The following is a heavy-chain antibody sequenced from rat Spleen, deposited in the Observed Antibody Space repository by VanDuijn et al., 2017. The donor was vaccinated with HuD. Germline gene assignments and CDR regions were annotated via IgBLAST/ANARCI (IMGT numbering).Heavy chain of an antibody. V-gene: IGHV3-1*01. J-gene: IGHJ3*01. Sequence: EVQLQESGPGLVKPSQSLSLTCSVTNYSITSDYWGWIRKFPGSKMEWIGHISYSGSPSYSPSLKGRISISRDPSKNQLFLQMESLSACDTAIYYCARLKGYDGTYPFAYWGQGTLVTVSS. CDR3: ARLKGYDGTYPFAY. CDR2: ISYSGSP. CDR1: NYSITSDY. D-gene: IGHD1-12*02.